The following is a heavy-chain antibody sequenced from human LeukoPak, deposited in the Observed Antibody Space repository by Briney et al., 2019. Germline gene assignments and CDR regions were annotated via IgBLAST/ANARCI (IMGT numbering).Heavy chain of an antibody. D-gene: IGHD3-16*02. CDR3: ARDLRTGGMIAFGGVITPGDY. Sequence: ASVKVSCKASGYTFTDYYMHWVRQAPGQGLEWMGWISPNSGGANYAQKFQGRVTMTRDTSISTAYMELSRLRSDDTAVYYCARDLRTGGMIAFGGVITPGDYWGQGTLVTVSS. CDR2: ISPNSGGA. V-gene: IGHV1-2*02. J-gene: IGHJ4*02. CDR1: GYTFTDYY.